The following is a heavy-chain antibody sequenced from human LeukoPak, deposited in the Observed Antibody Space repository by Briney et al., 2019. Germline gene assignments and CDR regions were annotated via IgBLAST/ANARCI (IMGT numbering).Heavy chain of an antibody. CDR3: ARGNHSEY. D-gene: IGHD1-14*01. CDR1: GFTFSSHW. Sequence: GGSLRLSCVASGFTFSSHWMSWVRQAPGKGPEWVASIKQDGSETDYVDSVKGRFTISRDNAKNSLYLQMNRLRVDDTAVFYCARGNHSEYWGQGTLVIVSS. V-gene: IGHV3-7*01. J-gene: IGHJ4*02. CDR2: IKQDGSET.